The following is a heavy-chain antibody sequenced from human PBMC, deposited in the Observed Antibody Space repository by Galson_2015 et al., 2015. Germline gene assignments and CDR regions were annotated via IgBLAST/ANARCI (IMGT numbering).Heavy chain of an antibody. V-gene: IGHV7-4-1*02. J-gene: IGHJ6*02. CDR1: GFNFAGHD. CDR2: MITRTGYP. CDR3: ARGRDHSYYFYGLDV. Sequence: QSGAEVTKPGESLVTSCTASGFNFAGHDESWARQAPGQRLEWMGWMITRTGYPQYAQGFTGRFVFSLDTSVRTAYLQISSLKAEDTAVYYCARGRDHSYYFYGLDVWGHGTKVAVSS.